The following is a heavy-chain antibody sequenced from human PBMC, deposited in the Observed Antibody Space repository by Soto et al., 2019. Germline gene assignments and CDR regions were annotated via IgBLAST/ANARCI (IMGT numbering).Heavy chain of an antibody. D-gene: IGHD2-2*01. CDR3: ARALDIVVVPAAMPVYYFDY. CDR2: IYYSGST. V-gene: IGHV4-61*01. CDR1: GGSVSSGSYY. J-gene: IGHJ4*02. Sequence: TSETLSLTCTVSGGSVSSGSYYWSWIRQPPGKGLEWIGYIYYSGSTNYNPSLKSRVTISVDTSKNQFSLKLSSVTAADTAVYYCARALDIVVVPAAMPVYYFDYWGQGTLVTVSS.